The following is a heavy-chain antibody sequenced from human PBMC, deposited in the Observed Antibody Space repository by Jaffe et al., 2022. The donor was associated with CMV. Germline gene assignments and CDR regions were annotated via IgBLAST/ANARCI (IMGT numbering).Heavy chain of an antibody. Sequence: EVQLVESGGGLAQPGRSLRLSCAASGFIFDDSAMHWVRQAPGKGLEWVAGINWNSDSIGYADSVKGRFTISRDNAKSSLYLQMNSLTAEDTALYFCAKGTAAGSYTNNWFDPWGQGTLVTVSS. CDR3: AKGTAAGSYTNNWFDP. CDR1: GFIFDDSA. CDR2: INWNSDSI. V-gene: IGHV3-9*01. D-gene: IGHD6-13*01. J-gene: IGHJ5*02.